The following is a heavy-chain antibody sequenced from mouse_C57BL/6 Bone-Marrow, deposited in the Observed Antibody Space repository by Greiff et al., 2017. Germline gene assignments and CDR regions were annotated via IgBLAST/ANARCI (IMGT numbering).Heavy chain of an antibody. D-gene: IGHD1-1*01. CDR3: AIYYYGIYGYVDV. J-gene: IGHJ1*03. CDR1: GYTFTSYW. CDR2: IYPGSGST. V-gene: IGHV1-55*01. Sequence: VQLQQPGAELVKPGASVKMSCKASGYTFTSYWITWVKQRPGQGLEWIGDIYPGSGSTNYNEKFKSKATLTVDTSSSTAYMQLSCLTSEDSAVYYCAIYYYGIYGYVDVWGTGTTVTVSS.